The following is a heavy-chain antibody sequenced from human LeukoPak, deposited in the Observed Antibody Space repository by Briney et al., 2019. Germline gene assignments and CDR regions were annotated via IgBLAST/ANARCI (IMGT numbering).Heavy chain of an antibody. CDR1: GYTFTSYG. V-gene: IGHV1-18*01. CDR2: ISAYNGNT. J-gene: IGHJ4*02. CDR3: ARAALSLALGGAIDY. D-gene: IGHD3-16*01. Sequence: GASVKVSCKASGYTFTSYGISWVRQAPGQGLEWMGWISAYNGNTNYAQKLQGRVTMTTDTSTSTAYMELRSLRSDDTAVYYCARAALSLALGGAIDYWGQGTLVTVSS.